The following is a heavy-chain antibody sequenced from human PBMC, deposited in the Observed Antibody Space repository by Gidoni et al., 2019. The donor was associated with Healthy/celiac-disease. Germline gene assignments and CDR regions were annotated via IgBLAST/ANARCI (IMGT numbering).Heavy chain of an antibody. V-gene: IGHV3-49*05. CDR3: TRGPPIMSSSWSFDY. Sequence: EVQLVESGVGLVTPGRSLRLSCTASGFTFCDYAMSWFRQAPGKGLEWVGFIRSKAYGGTTEYAASVKGRFTISRDDSKSIAYLQMNSLKTEDTAVYYCTRGPPIMSSSWSFDYWGQGTLVTVSS. D-gene: IGHD6-13*01. J-gene: IGHJ4*02. CDR2: IRSKAYGGTT. CDR1: GFTFCDYA.